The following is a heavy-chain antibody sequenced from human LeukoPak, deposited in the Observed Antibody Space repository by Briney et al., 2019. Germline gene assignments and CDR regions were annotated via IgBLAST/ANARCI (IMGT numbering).Heavy chain of an antibody. CDR1: GGTFSSYA. CDR2: IIPIFGTA. D-gene: IGHD3-9*01. J-gene: IGHJ1*01. Sequence: ASVKVSCKASGGTFSSYAISWVRQAPGQGLEWMGGIIPIFGTANYAQKFQGRVTITADESTSTAYMELSSLRSEDTAVYYCARGNYYDILTGILTEYFQHWGQGTLVTVSS. V-gene: IGHV1-69*13. CDR3: ARGNYYDILTGILTEYFQH.